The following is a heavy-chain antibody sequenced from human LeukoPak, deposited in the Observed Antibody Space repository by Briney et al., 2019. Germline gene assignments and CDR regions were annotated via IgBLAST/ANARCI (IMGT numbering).Heavy chain of an antibody. J-gene: IGHJ5*02. CDR1: GYSISSGYY. CDR3: ARVTSRLGWFDP. Sequence: SETLSLTCTVSGYSISSGYYWGWIWQPPGKGLEWIGSIYHSGSTYYKPSLKSRVTISVDTSKNQFSLKLRSVTAADTAVYYCARVTSRLGWFDPWGQGTLVTVSS. CDR2: IYHSGST. D-gene: IGHD1-14*01. V-gene: IGHV4-38-2*02.